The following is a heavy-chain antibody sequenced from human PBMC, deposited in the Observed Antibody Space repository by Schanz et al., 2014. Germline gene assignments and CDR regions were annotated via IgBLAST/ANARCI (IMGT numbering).Heavy chain of an antibody. CDR2: IKKDGSEK. CDR1: GFTFSTHA. V-gene: IGHV3-7*03. J-gene: IGHJ4*02. CDR3: ARDLPRTFLFDY. Sequence: EVQLVESGGGLVQPGGSLRLSCAASGFTFSTHAMSWVRQAPGKGLEWVANIKKDGSEKYYVDSVKGRFTISRDNAKNSLYLQMNSLRAEDTAVYYCARDLPRTFLFDYWGQGTLVTVSS.